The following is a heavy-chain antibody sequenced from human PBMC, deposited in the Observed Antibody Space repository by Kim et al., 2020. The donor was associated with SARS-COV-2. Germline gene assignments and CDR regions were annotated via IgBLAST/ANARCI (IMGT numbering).Heavy chain of an antibody. CDR3: AKGGGQPWFDP. CDR2: IYSGGSST. D-gene: IGHD2-2*01. V-gene: IGHV3-23*03. J-gene: IGHJ5*02. Sequence: GGSLRLFCAASGFTFSSYAMSWVRQAPGKGLEWVSVIYSGGSSTYYADSVKGRFTISRDNSKNTLYLQMNSLRAEDTAVYYCAKGGGQPWFDPWGQGTLVTVSS. CDR1: GFTFSSYA.